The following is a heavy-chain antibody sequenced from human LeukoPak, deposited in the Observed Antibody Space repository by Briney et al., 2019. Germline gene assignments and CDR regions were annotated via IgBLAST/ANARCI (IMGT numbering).Heavy chain of an antibody. D-gene: IGHD1-26*01. V-gene: IGHV1-18*01. Sequence: ASVKVSCKASGYTFTSCGISWVRQAPGQGLEWMGWISAYNGNTNYAQKFQGRVTMTEDTSTDTAYMELSSLRSEDTAVYYCATDRVVGATVRYFQHWGQGTLVTVSS. CDR3: ATDRVVGATVRYFQH. J-gene: IGHJ1*01. CDR2: ISAYNGNT. CDR1: GYTFTSCG.